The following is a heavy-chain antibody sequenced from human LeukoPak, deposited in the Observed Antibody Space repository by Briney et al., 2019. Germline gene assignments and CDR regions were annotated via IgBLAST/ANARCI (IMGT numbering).Heavy chain of an antibody. CDR1: GYTFTGYY. D-gene: IGHD1-7*01. V-gene: IGHV1-46*01. CDR2: INPSGGST. Sequence: ASVKVSCKASGYTFTGYYINWVRQAPGQGLEWMAIINPSGGSTSYAQKFQGRVTVTSDLSTRTVYMEVSSLRSEDTAVYYCARVGTTLSFYMDVWGKGTTVTVSS. CDR3: ARVGTTLSFYMDV. J-gene: IGHJ6*03.